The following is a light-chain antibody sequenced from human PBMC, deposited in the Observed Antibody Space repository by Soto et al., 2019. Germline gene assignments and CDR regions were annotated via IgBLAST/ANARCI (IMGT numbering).Light chain of an antibody. CDR2: NTS. CDR3: QHYGGSFI. CDR1: QSINSKS. Sequence: EIVLTQSLGTMSLSPGEGATVSCRVSQSINSKSLVWYQRKFGQAPRLLIYNTSSRATGIPDRFSGSGSGTDFTLSISRLEPEDCDVYYCQHYGGSFIFGPGTKVDFK. J-gene: IGKJ3*01. V-gene: IGKV3-20*01.